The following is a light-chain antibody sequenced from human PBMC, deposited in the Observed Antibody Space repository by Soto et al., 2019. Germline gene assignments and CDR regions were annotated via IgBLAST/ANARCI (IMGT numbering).Light chain of an antibody. Sequence: VVTQPPSVSGAPGQRVTISCTGSSSNIGSGYDVHWYKQLPGTAPKLLIYGDSTRPSGVPDRFSGSKSGTSASLAITGLQAEDEADYYCQSYDTSLSGSVFGGGTKLTVL. CDR2: GDS. CDR1: SSNIGSGYD. J-gene: IGLJ3*02. CDR3: QSYDTSLSGSV. V-gene: IGLV1-40*01.